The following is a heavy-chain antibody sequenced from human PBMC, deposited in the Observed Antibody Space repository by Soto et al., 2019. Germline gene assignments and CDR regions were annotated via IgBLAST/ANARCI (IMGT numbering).Heavy chain of an antibody. Sequence: QITLKESGPPLVKPTQTPTLTCTFSGFSLSTSGVGVGWIRQPPGKALEWLALIYWDDDKRYSPSLKSRLTITKDTSKNQVVLTMTNMDPVDTATYYCAHWGSYYDSDYWGQGTLVTVSS. CDR1: GFSLSTSGVG. CDR3: AHWGSYYDSDY. V-gene: IGHV2-5*02. D-gene: IGHD3-10*01. J-gene: IGHJ4*02. CDR2: IYWDDDK.